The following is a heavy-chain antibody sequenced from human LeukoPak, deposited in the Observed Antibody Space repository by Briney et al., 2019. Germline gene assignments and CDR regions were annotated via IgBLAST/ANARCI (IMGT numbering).Heavy chain of an antibody. J-gene: IGHJ4*02. CDR2: ISSSSSYI. CDR1: GFTFSSYS. Sequence: GGSLRLSCAASGFTFSSYSMNWVRQAPGKGLEWVSSISSSSSYIYYADSVKGRSTISRDNAKNSLYLQMNSLRAEDTAVYYCARDLSNGYDCSFDYWGQGTLVTVSS. CDR3: ARDLSNGYDCSFDY. D-gene: IGHD5-12*01. V-gene: IGHV3-21*01.